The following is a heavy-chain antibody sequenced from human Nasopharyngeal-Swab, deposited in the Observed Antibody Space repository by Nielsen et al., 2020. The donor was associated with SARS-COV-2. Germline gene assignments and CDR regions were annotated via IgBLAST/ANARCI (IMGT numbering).Heavy chain of an antibody. V-gene: IGHV3-7*01. D-gene: IGHD4-23*01. Sequence: GRQAPGKGLEWVANIKQDGSEKYYVDSVKGRFTISRDNAKNSLYLQMNSLRAEDTAVYYCARALTTVVTYYYYYMDVWGKGTTVTVSS. CDR2: IKQDGSEK. J-gene: IGHJ6*03. CDR3: ARALTTVVTYYYYYMDV.